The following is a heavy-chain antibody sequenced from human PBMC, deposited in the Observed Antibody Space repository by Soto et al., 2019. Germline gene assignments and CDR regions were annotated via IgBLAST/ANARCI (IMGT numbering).Heavy chain of an antibody. D-gene: IGHD6-13*01. Sequence: PGGSLRLSCAASGFTVSSYHMSWVRQAPGKGLEWVSVIYSAGSADFADSVKGRFTTSRDNSKNTLYLQMSSLRAEDTAVYYCARVYSSSYHYFDYWGQGTLVTVSS. J-gene: IGHJ4*02. CDR3: ARVYSSSYHYFDY. CDR2: IYSAGSA. V-gene: IGHV3-66*01. CDR1: GFTVSSYH.